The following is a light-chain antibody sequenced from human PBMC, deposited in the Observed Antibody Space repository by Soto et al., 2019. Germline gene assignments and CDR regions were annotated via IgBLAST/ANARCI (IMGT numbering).Light chain of an antibody. J-gene: IGLJ1*01. Sequence: QSVLTQPASVSGSPGQSITISCTGTSTDVGGYKYVSWYQQHPGTAPKLMIFEVNGRPSGVSDRFSGSKSGNTDSLTISGLQPEDEADYFCSSFSSSSTPYVFRTGTKVTVL. V-gene: IGLV2-14*01. CDR2: EVN. CDR1: STDVGGYKY. CDR3: SSFSSSSTPYV.